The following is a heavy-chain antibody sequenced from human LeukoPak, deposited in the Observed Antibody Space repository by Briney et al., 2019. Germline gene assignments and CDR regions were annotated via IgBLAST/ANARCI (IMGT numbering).Heavy chain of an antibody. D-gene: IGHD6-13*01. CDR3: AKDPAYSSSWYFAGTEDY. Sequence: PGGTLRLSCAASGFTFSSYAMSWVRQAPGKGLKWVSAISGSGGSTYYADSVKGRFTISRDNSKNTLYLQMNSLRAEDTAVYYCAKDPAYSSSWYFAGTEDYWGQGTLVTVSS. J-gene: IGHJ4*02. V-gene: IGHV3-23*01. CDR2: ISGSGGST. CDR1: GFTFSSYA.